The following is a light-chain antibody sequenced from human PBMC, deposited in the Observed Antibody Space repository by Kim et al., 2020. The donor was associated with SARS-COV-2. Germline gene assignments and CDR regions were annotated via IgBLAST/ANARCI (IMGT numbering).Light chain of an antibody. J-gene: IGKJ4*01. CDR3: QQRSNWPLT. Sequence: PGERATLSCRTSQSVSSYLAWYQQKPGQAPRLLIYDASNRATGIPARFSGSGSGTDFTLTISSLEPEDFAVYYCQQRSNWPLTFGGGTKVDIK. CDR1: QSVSSY. V-gene: IGKV3-11*01. CDR2: DAS.